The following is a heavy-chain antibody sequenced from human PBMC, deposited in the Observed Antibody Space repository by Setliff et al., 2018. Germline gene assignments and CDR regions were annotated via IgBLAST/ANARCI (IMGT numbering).Heavy chain of an antibody. CDR3: ARHLSSGSYYGGAYYYMDV. D-gene: IGHD1-26*01. CDR1: GGSISSNSHY. V-gene: IGHV4-39*01. Sequence: PSETLSLTCTVSGGSISSNSHYWGWIRQPPGKGLEWIGSIHYSGSTYYNPSLESRVTISVDTSKNQFSLKMTSVTAADTAVYYCARHLSSGSYYGGAYYYMDVWGKGTTVTVSS. CDR2: IHYSGST. J-gene: IGHJ6*03.